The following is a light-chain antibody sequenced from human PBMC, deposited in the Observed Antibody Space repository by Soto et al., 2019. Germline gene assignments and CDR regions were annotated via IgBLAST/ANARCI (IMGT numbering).Light chain of an antibody. J-gene: IGKJ4*01. CDR3: QQYYDLPLT. Sequence: DIQMTQSPSSLSASVGDRVTFTCQASQGISYRLNWYQQKPGKAPNLLICNASNLETGVPSRFSGSGSGTDFTLTISGLQPEDIATYYRQQYYDLPLTFGGGTRVEIK. CDR2: NAS. CDR1: QGISYR. V-gene: IGKV1-33*01.